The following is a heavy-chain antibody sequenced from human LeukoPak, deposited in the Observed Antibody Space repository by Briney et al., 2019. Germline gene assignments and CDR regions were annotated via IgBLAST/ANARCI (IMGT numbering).Heavy chain of an antibody. J-gene: IGHJ4*02. CDR1: GFTFSNAW. CDR3: TTRYYDFWSGYYTGVGLDY. CDR2: IKSKTDGGTI. D-gene: IGHD3-3*01. Sequence: GGSLRLSCAASGFTFSNAWMSWVRQAPGKGPEWVGRIKSKTDGGTIDYATPVKGRFTVSRDDSKNTLYLEMNSLKTEDTAVYYCTTRYYDFWSGYYTGVGLDYWGQGTLVTVSS. V-gene: IGHV3-15*01.